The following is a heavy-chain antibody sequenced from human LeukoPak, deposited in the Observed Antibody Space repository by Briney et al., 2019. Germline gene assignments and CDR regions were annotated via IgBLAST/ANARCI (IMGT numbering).Heavy chain of an antibody. V-gene: IGHV3-23*01. J-gene: IGHJ5*01. CDR1: GFTFSSYA. D-gene: IGHD6-13*01. CDR3: AKGPTTGNSTSWFDY. CDR2: ISFSDVST. Sequence: GGSLRLSCAASGFTFSSYAMSWVRQAPGKGLEWVSTISFSDVSTFYTDSVKGRFTISRDNSKNTLYLQMNSLRAEDTAVYYCAKGPTTGNSTSWFDYWAQGTLVTVSS.